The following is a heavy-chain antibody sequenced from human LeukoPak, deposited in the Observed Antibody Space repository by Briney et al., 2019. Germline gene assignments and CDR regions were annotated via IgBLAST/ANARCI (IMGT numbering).Heavy chain of an antibody. Sequence: GGSLRLSCAASGFTFSSYAMSWVRQAPGKGLEWVSAISGSGGSTYYADSVKGRFTISRDNSKNTLYLQMNSLRAEDTAVYYCAKDFRAGSSGVYYMDVWGKGTTVTVSS. D-gene: IGHD2-15*01. CDR1: GFTFSSYA. CDR2: ISGSGGST. J-gene: IGHJ6*03. CDR3: AKDFRAGSSGVYYMDV. V-gene: IGHV3-23*01.